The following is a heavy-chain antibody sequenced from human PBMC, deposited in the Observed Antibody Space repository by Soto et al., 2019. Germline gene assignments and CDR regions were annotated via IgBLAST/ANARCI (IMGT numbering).Heavy chain of an antibody. CDR3: ATAAYSTSWYDF. J-gene: IGHJ5*01. D-gene: IGHD6-13*01. CDR2: INPSGGST. V-gene: IGHV1-46*01. CDR1: EYTFTDYY. Sequence: QVQLVQSGAEVKKPGASVKLSCKSSEYTFTDYYRHWVRQAPGQGLEWMGLINPSGGSTSYAQKFQGRVTMTRATSTSTVYMELSSLRSEATAVYYCATAAYSTSWYDFWGQGTLVTVSS.